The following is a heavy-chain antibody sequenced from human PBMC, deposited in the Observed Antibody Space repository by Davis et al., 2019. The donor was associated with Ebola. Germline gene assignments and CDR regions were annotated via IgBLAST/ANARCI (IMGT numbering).Heavy chain of an antibody. D-gene: IGHD3-3*01. CDR3: VRSEFWSGPAGFYGMDV. V-gene: IGHV3-48*03. J-gene: IGHJ6*02. CDR2: ISSSGSTM. CDR1: GFTFTSHE. Sequence: GESLKISCVVSGFTFTSHEMNWVRQAPGKGPEWISYISSSGSTMEYADSVKGRITISRDNAKNSLYLQLDSQRVEDTGVYYCVRSEFWSGPAGFYGMDVWGQGTTVTVSS.